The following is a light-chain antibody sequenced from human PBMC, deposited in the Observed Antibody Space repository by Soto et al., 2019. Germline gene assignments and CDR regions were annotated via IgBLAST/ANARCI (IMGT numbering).Light chain of an antibody. J-gene: IGKJ3*01. CDR2: WAS. V-gene: IGKV4-1*01. CDR1: QSVLYSSNNKNY. CDR3: QQYYSIPFT. Sequence: DIVMTQSPDSLAVSLGERATINCKSSQSVLYSSNNKNYLAWYQQKPGQPPKLLIYWASTRESGVPDRFSGSGSGTDFTLTISSLQAEDAAVYYCQQYYSIPFTFGPVTKVDIK.